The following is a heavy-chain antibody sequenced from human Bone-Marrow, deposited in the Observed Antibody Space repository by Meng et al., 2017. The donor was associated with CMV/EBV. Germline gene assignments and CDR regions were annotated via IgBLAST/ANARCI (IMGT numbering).Heavy chain of an antibody. V-gene: IGHV3-21*01. CDR1: GFTFSTYS. CDR3: ARFSTSYYTIDL. CDR2: ISSTRNYI. D-gene: IGHD3/OR15-3a*01. Sequence: GGSLRLSCAAFGFTFSTYSMCWVRQAPGKGLEWVSSISSTRNYIFYADSLKGRFTISRDNVKNSLYLQLNSLRAEDTAVYYCARFSTSYYTIDLWGQGTLVTVSS. J-gene: IGHJ5*02.